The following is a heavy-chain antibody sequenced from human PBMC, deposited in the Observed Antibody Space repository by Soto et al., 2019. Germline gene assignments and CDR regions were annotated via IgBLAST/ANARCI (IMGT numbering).Heavy chain of an antibody. D-gene: IGHD3-9*01. CDR1: GGSIISGGYC. CDR2: IYHSGST. CDR3: DRYIDQYGFDP. V-gene: IGHV4-30-2*01. J-gene: IGHJ5*02. Sequence: SETLSLTCAVSGGSIISGGYCWSWIRQPPGKGLEWIGYIYHSGSTYYNPSLKSRVTISVDRSKNQFSLRLISVTAADTALYYCDRYIDQYGFDPWGQGNLVTVSS.